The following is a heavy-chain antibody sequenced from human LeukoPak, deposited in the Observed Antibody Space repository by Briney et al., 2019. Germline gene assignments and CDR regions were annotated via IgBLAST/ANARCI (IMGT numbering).Heavy chain of an antibody. V-gene: IGHV1-18*01. CDR1: GDTFTSYG. D-gene: IGHD1-26*01. Sequence: ASVKVSCKASGDTFTSYGFTWVRQAPGQGLEWMGWISAYNGNTNYAQKLQGRVTMTTDTSTTTVYMELRSLRSDDTAMYYCARGGASRPQGFDYWGQGTLVTVSS. CDR3: ARGGASRPQGFDY. J-gene: IGHJ4*02. CDR2: ISAYNGNT.